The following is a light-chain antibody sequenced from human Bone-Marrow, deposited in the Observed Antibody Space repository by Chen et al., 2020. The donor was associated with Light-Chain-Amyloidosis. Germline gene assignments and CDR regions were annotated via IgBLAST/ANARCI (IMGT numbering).Light chain of an antibody. V-gene: IGLV1-47*01. J-gene: IGLJ1*01. CDR2: RND. Sequence: QSAPTQPPSSSGTPGQRATISCSGASPNIGINYVYWYQHSPGAAPNLLIRRNDQRPSGVPDRFSASKSGTSAFLASSGLRSEDEADYYCAAWDGSLSGYVFGTGTKVIVL. CDR3: AAWDGSLSGYV. CDR1: SPNIGINY.